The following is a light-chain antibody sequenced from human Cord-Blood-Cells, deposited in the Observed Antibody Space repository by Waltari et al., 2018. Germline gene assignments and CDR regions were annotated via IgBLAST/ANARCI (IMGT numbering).Light chain of an antibody. CDR1: SSNIGAGYD. Sequence: QSVLTQPPSVSGAPGQRVTISCTGSSSNIGAGYDVHWYQQLPGTAPKLLIYGNSNRPSGVPDRFSGSKSGNTASLTISGLQAEDEADYYCCSYAGSRVFGGGTKLTVL. CDR2: GNS. V-gene: IGLV1-40*01. J-gene: IGLJ3*02. CDR3: CSYAGSRV.